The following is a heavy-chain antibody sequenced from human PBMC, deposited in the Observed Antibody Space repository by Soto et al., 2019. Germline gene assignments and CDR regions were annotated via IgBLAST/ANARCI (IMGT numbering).Heavy chain of an antibody. J-gene: IGHJ6*03. V-gene: IGHV4-59*08. CDR2: IYYSGST. CDR1: GGSISSYY. Sequence: PSETLSLTCTVSGGSISSYYWSWIRQPPGKGLEWIGYIYYSGSTNYNPSLKSRVTISVDTSKNQFSLKLSSVTAADTAVYYCASSPLTFYSYGTSLYYYYMDVWGKGTTVTVSS. D-gene: IGHD5-18*01. CDR3: ASSPLTFYSYGTSLYYYYMDV.